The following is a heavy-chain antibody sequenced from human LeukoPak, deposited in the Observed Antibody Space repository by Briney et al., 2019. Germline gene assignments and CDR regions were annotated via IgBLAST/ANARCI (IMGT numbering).Heavy chain of an antibody. CDR3: ARGGLNYYGSGSSHFDY. CDR2: ISSSSSYI. CDR1: GFTLSSYS. V-gene: IGHV3-21*01. Sequence: GGSLRLSCAASGFTLSSYSMNWVRQAPGKGLEWVSSISSSSSYIYYADSVKGRFTISRDNTKNSLSLQMNSLRAEDTAVYYCARGGLNYYGSGSSHFDYWGQGTLVTVSS. J-gene: IGHJ4*02. D-gene: IGHD3-10*01.